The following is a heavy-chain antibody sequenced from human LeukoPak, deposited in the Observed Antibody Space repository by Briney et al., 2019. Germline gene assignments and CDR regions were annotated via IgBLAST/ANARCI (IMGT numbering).Heavy chain of an antibody. CDR2: ISYDGSNK. J-gene: IGHJ6*03. D-gene: IGHD1-14*01. Sequence: GGSLRLSCAGSGFTFSSYAMHWVRQAPGKGLEWVAVISYDGSNKYYADSVKGRFTISRDNSKNTLYLQMNSLRAEDTAVYYCARAGPRGDRPPYYYYYYMDVWGKGTTVTVSS. CDR1: GFTFSSYA. CDR3: ARAGPRGDRPPYYYYYYMDV. V-gene: IGHV3-30-3*01.